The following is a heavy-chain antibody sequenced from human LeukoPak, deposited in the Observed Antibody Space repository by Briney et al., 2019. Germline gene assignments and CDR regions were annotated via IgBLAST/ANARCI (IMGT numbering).Heavy chain of an antibody. Sequence: SETLSLTCTVSGGSISSSSYYWGWIRQPPGKGLEWIGYIYYSGSTNYNPSLKSRVTMSVDTSKNQFTLKLSSVTAADTAVYYCARGRYGWLPFDYWGQGTLVTVTS. D-gene: IGHD3-16*01. CDR1: GGSISSSSYY. V-gene: IGHV4-39*06. CDR3: ARGRYGWLPFDY. CDR2: IYYSGST. J-gene: IGHJ4*02.